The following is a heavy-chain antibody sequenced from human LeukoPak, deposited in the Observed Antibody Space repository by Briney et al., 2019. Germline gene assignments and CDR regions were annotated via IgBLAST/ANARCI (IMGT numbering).Heavy chain of an antibody. Sequence: PSETLSLTCTVSGGSISSYYWSWIRQPPGQGLEWIGYIYYSGSTNYNPSLKSRVTISVDTSKNQFSLKLSSVTAADTAVYYCARHFPKVMATPFDYWGQGTLVTVSS. CDR1: GGSISSYY. CDR3: ARHFPKVMATPFDY. CDR2: IYYSGST. V-gene: IGHV4-59*08. D-gene: IGHD5-24*01. J-gene: IGHJ4*02.